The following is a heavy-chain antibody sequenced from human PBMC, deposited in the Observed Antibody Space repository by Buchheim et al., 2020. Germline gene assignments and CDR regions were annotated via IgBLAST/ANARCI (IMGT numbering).Heavy chain of an antibody. V-gene: IGHV3-23*01. J-gene: IGHJ4*02. D-gene: IGHD2-2*01. CDR2: ISGSGGST. CDR3: AKVSGYCSSTSCYRPYYFDC. CDR1: GFTFSSYA. Sequence: EVQLLESGGGLVQPGGSLRLSCAASGFTFSSYAMSWVRQAPGKGLEWVSAISGSGGSTYYADSVKGRFTISRDNSKNTLYLQMNSLRAEDTAVYYCAKVSGYCSSTSCYRPYYFDCWGQGTL.